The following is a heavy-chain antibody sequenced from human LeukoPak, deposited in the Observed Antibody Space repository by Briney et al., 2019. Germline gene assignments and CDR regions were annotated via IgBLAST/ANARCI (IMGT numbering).Heavy chain of an antibody. CDR1: GFTFSSYW. CDR2: IKQDGSEK. J-gene: IGHJ6*03. D-gene: IGHD2-2*01. V-gene: IGHV3-7*01. Sequence: GGSLRLSCAASGFTFSSYWMSWVRQAPGKGLEWVANIKQDGSEKYYVDSVKGRFTISRDNAKNSLYLQMNSLRAEDTAVYYCTREDIVVVPAAKNYYYMDVWGKGPRSPSP. CDR3: TREDIVVVPAAKNYYYMDV.